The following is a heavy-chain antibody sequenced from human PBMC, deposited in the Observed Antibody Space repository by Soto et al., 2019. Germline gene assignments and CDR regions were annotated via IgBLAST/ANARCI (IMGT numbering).Heavy chain of an antibody. D-gene: IGHD1-1*01. CDR3: ARDGWNPL. Sequence: GPGPWHSSETLSLTCTVSGGSISSGDYYWSWIRQPPGKGLEWIGYIYYSGSTYYNPSLKSRVTISVDTSKNQFSLKLSSVTAADTAVYYCARDGWNPLWGQGTLVTVSS. CDR2: IYYSGST. V-gene: IGHV4-30-4*01. CDR1: GGSISSGDYY. J-gene: IGHJ4*02.